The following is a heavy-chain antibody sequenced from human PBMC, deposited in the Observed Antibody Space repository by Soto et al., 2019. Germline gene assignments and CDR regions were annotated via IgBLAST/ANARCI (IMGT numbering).Heavy chain of an antibody. CDR1: GFTFSSYG. Sequence: LRLSCAASGFTFSSYGMHWVRQAPGKGLEWVAVISYDGSNKYYADSVKGRFTISRDNSKNTLYLQMNSLRAEDTAVYYCAKMGYYFDYWGQGTLVTVSS. CDR2: ISYDGSNK. CDR3: AKMGYYFDY. V-gene: IGHV3-30*18. J-gene: IGHJ4*02.